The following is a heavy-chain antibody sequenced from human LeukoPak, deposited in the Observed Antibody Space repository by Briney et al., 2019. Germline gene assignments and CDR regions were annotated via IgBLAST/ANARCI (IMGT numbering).Heavy chain of an antibody. CDR2: IGGSGGGT. CDR1: GFTFSSYS. CDR3: ARNDFGSGWLGDY. V-gene: IGHV3-23*01. J-gene: IGHJ4*02. D-gene: IGHD6-19*01. Sequence: GGSLRLSCAASGFTFSSYSLNWVRQAPGKGLEWVSTIGGSGGGTYYAESVKGRFIISRDTSKNTLFLQMNSLRAEDTALYYCARNDFGSGWLGDYWGQGTLVTVFS.